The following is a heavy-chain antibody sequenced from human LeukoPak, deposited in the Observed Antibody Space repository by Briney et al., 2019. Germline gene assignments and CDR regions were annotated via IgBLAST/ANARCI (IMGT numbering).Heavy chain of an antibody. CDR1: GGSISSSSYY. V-gene: IGHV4-39*07. CDR2: IYYSGST. J-gene: IGHJ4*02. D-gene: IGHD3-22*01. CDR3: ARAAYYYDTSGYYPFDY. Sequence: PSETLSLTCTVSGGSISSSSYYWGWIRQPPGKGLEWIGSIYYSGSTYYNPSLKSRGTISLDTSKNQFSLRLSSVTAADTAVYYCARAAYYYDTSGYYPFDYWGLGTLVTVSS.